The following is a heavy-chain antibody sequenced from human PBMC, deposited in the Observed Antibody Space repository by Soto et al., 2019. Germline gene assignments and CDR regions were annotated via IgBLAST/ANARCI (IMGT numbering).Heavy chain of an antibody. D-gene: IGHD2-15*01. CDR3: ATQGCGGSCYRYYYYYGMDV. Sequence: ASVKVSCKASGYTFTSSGISWVRQAPGQGLEWMGWISAYNGNTNYAQKLQGRVTMTTDTSTSTAYMELRSLRSDDTAVYYCATQGCGGSCYRYYYYYGMDVWGQGTTVTVSS. V-gene: IGHV1-18*04. CDR2: ISAYNGNT. J-gene: IGHJ6*02. CDR1: GYTFTSSG.